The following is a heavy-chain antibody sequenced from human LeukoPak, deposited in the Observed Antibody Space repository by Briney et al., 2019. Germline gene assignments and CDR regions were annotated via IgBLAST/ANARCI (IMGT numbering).Heavy chain of an antibody. Sequence: SETLSLTCTVSGGSITSSSYYWGWIRQPPGKGLEWIGTLYYTGNTNYNPSLKSRVTISVDKSKNQFSLKLSSVTAADTAVYYCVLMVYAHFDYWGQGTLVTVSS. V-gene: IGHV4-39*07. CDR2: LYYTGNT. D-gene: IGHD2-8*01. CDR1: GGSITSSSYY. CDR3: VLMVYAHFDY. J-gene: IGHJ4*02.